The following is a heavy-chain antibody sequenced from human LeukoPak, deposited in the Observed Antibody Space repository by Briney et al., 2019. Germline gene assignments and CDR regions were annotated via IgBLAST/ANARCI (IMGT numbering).Heavy chain of an antibody. CDR1: GGSFSGYY. D-gene: IGHD1-26*01. Sequence: ETLSLTCAVNGGSFSGYYWSWVRQAPGKGLEWVANIKQDGSEKYYVDSVKGRFTISRDNAKNSLYLQMNSLRAEDTAVYYCARDPAVEPALFDYWGQGTLVTVSS. V-gene: IGHV3-7*01. CDR3: ARDPAVEPALFDY. CDR2: IKQDGSEK. J-gene: IGHJ4*02.